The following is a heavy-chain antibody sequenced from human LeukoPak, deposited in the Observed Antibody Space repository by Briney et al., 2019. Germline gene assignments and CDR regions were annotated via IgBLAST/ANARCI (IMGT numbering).Heavy chain of an antibody. J-gene: IGHJ1*01. CDR1: GFTFDDYA. Sequence: PGGSLRLSCAASGFTFDDYAMHWVRQAPGKGLEWVSLISWDGGSTYYADSVKGRFTISRDNAKNTLYLQMNSLRSEDTAVYYCARVPPSVGEATSEYFQDWGQGTLVTVSS. D-gene: IGHD1-26*01. CDR3: ARVPPSVGEATSEYFQD. CDR2: ISWDGGST. V-gene: IGHV3-43D*03.